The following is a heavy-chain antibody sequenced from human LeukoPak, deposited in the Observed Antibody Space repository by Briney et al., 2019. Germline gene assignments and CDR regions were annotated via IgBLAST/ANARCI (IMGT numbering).Heavy chain of an antibody. V-gene: IGHV3-23*01. J-gene: IGHJ4*02. CDR3: AKKGRLGDSSPTEFDS. Sequence: PGGSLRLSCAASGFIFSNYGMNWVRQAPGKGLEWVSGISGSGGGTYYADSVKGRFTISRDNSKNTLYLQMNSLRAEDTSIYYCAKKGRLGDSSPTEFDSWGQGTLVTVSS. CDR2: ISGSGGGT. CDR1: GFIFSNYG. D-gene: IGHD3-16*01.